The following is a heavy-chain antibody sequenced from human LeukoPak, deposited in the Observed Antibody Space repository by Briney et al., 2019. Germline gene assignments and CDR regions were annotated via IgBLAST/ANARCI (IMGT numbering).Heavy chain of an antibody. CDR3: ASSRWQGMDV. CDR2: ISYDGSNK. CDR1: GFTFCSYA. J-gene: IGHJ6*02. V-gene: IGHV3-30*04. D-gene: IGHD2-15*01. Sequence: GGSLRLSCAASGFTFCSYAMHWVRQAPGKGLEWVAVISYDGSNKYYADSVKGRFTISRDNSKNTLYLQMNSLRAEDTAVYYCASSRWQGMDVWGQGTTVTVSS.